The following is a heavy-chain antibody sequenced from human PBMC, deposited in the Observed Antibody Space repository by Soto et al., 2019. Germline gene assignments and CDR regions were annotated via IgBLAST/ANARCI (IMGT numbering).Heavy chain of an antibody. CDR2: INHSGST. V-gene: IGHV4-34*01. D-gene: IGHD6-13*01. Sequence: PSETLSLTCAVYDGSFSGYYWSWIRQPPGKGLEWIGEINHSGSTNYNPSLKSRVTISVDTSKNQFSLKLSSVTAADTAVYYCARGAAAAGTAYFDYWGQGTLVTVSS. CDR3: ARGAAAAGTAYFDY. CDR1: DGSFSGYY. J-gene: IGHJ4*02.